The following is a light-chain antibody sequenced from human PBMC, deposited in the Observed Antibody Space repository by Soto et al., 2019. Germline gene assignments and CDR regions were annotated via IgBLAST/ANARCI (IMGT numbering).Light chain of an antibody. J-gene: IGKJ1*01. CDR3: QQSYSNPRT. CDR1: QSGSRY. Sequence: DIQMTQSPYSLSASVGDRVTISCRASQSGSRYLNWYQQKAEKAPNLLIYAVSTLENGVPSRFNSTGSGTDFTLTISSLLPEDFATYYCQQSYSNPRTVGQGTKVVIK. CDR2: AVS. V-gene: IGKV1-39*01.